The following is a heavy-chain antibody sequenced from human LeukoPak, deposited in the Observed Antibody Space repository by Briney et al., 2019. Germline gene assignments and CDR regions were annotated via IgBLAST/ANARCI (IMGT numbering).Heavy chain of an antibody. V-gene: IGHV4-59*01. CDR3: ASSLFGGSYSLAY. Sequence: SETLSLTCTVSGGSLSSYYWRWMRQPPAKGLECIGYMHYSGNTNYNPSLKSRVTMSVDTSKNQFSLKLTSVTAADTAVYYCASSLFGGSYSLAYWGQGTLVTVSS. CDR2: MHYSGNT. CDR1: GGSLSSYY. J-gene: IGHJ4*02. D-gene: IGHD1-26*01.